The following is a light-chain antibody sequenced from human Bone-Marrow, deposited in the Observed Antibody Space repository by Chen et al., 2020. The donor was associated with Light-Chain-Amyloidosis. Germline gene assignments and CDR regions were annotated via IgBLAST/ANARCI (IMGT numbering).Light chain of an antibody. CDR1: SSDIGGNKY. CDR2: DVN. J-gene: IGLJ3*02. CDR3: SSITDSTTWV. V-gene: IGLV2-14*03. Sequence: HSALSQPASVSGSPGQSITISCPGSSSDIGGNKYVSWYQHYPGKAPRLMIYDVNNRPSGVSNRFSGSKSGSTASLTISGLQAEDEAAYYCSSITDSTTWVFGGGTKVTVL.